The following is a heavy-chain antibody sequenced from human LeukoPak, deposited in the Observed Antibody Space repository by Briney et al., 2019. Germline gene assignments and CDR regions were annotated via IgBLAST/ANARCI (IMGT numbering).Heavy chain of an antibody. CDR3: ARELFSEVSRSVGVLARKYYYGMDV. CDR2: ISAYNGNT. D-gene: IGHD3-3*01. CDR1: GYTFTSYG. J-gene: IGHJ6*02. V-gene: IGHV1-18*01. Sequence: ASVKVSCKASGYTFTSYGISWVRQAPGQGLEWMGWISAYNGNTNYAQKLQGRVTMTTDTSTSTDYMELRSLRSDDTAVYYCARELFSEVSRSVGVLARKYYYGMDVWGQGTTVTVSS.